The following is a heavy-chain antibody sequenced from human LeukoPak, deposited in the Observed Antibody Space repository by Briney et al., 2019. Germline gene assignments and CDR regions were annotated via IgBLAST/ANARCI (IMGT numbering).Heavy chain of an antibody. V-gene: IGHV4-34*01. Sequence: SETLSLTCAVYGGSFSGYYWSWIRQPPGKGLEWIGEINHSGSTNYNPSLKSRVTISVDTSKNQFSLKLSSVTAADTAVYYYARQKVGGVVDYWGQGTLVTVSS. D-gene: IGHD2-8*02. CDR2: INHSGST. CDR3: ARQKVGGVVDY. CDR1: GGSFSGYY. J-gene: IGHJ4*02.